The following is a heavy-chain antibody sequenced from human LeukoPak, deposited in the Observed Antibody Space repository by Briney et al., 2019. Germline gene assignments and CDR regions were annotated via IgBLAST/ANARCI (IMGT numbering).Heavy chain of an antibody. Sequence: GTANYAQKFQGRVTITADESTSTAYMGLSSLRSEDTAVYYCARGVDTAMVLAPYYYYGMDVWGQGTTVTVSS. V-gene: IGHV1-69*01. D-gene: IGHD5-18*01. CDR3: ARGVDTAMVLAPYYYYGMDV. CDR2: GTA. J-gene: IGHJ6*02.